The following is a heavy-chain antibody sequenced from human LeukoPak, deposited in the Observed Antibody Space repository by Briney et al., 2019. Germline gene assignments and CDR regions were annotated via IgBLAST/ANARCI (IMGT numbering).Heavy chain of an antibody. Sequence: GESLKISCKGSGYSFSNFWIPWVRKLPGKGLDWMGIVYPGDSDTKYSPSFAGQATPSADQSISTAYTQRSSQQDSGTAITYCSVGTTVTRGTNWFDPWGQGTLVTVSS. CDR1: GYSFSNFW. CDR3: SVGTTVTRGTNWFDP. D-gene: IGHD4-17*01. J-gene: IGHJ5*02. CDR2: VYPGDSDT. V-gene: IGHV5-51*01.